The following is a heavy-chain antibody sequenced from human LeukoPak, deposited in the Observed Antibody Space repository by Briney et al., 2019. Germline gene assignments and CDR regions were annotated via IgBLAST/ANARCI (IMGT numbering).Heavy chain of an antibody. V-gene: IGHV5-51*01. Sequence: RGESLQISCKGSGYSFTSYWIGWVRQMPGKGLEWMGIIYPGDSDTRYSPSFQGQVTISADKSISTAYLQWSSLKASDTAMYYCARQAYSSSWNRIDYWGQGTLVTVSS. CDR3: ARQAYSSSWNRIDY. D-gene: IGHD6-13*01. J-gene: IGHJ4*02. CDR1: GYSFTSYW. CDR2: IYPGDSDT.